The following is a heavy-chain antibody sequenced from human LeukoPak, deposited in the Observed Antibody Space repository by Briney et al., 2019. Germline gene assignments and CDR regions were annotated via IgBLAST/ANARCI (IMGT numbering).Heavy chain of an antibody. Sequence: PGGSLKLSCAASGFTFSGSAMHWVRQAPGKGLEWLTNIKEDGSQKFYVDSVKGRFTISRDNAKESLYLQMNSLRADDTAVYYCVRGPLVTADGLAWGQGTLVTVSS. CDR3: VRGPLVTADGLA. D-gene: IGHD6-13*01. CDR1: GFTFSGSA. CDR2: IKEDGSQK. V-gene: IGHV3-7*03. J-gene: IGHJ5*02.